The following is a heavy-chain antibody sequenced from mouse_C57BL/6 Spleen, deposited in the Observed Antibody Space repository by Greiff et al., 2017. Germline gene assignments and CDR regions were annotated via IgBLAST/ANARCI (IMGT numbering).Heavy chain of an antibody. CDR2: IDPSDSYT. D-gene: IGHD2-3*01. CDR1: GYTFTSYW. V-gene: IGHV1-69*01. J-gene: IGHJ3*01. CDR3: ARPGSDGSLFAY. Sequence: QVQLQQPGAELVMPGASVKLSCKASGYTFTSYWMHWVKQRPGQGLEWIGGIDPSDSYTNYNQKFKGKSTLTVDKSSSTAYMQLSSLTSEDSAVYYCARPGSDGSLFAYWGQGTLVTVSA.